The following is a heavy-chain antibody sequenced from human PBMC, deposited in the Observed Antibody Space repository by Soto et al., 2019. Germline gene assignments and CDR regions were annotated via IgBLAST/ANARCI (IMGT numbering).Heavy chain of an antibody. V-gene: IGHV6-1*01. CDR1: GYSVSSNSAG. J-gene: IGHJ6*02. CDR2: TYYKSKWNN. CDR3: TGITWFRGMEV. D-gene: IGHD3-10*01. Sequence: SQTLSLTCVISGYSVSSNSAGWNWIRQSPSRGLEWLGRTYYKSKWNNDYALSVKSRITINPDTSKNQFSLHLYSVTPEDTAVYYCTGITWFRGMEVWGQGTPVTVSS.